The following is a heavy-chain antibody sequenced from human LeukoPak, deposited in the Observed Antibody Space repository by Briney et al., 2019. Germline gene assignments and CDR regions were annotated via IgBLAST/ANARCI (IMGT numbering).Heavy chain of an antibody. J-gene: IGHJ6*03. V-gene: IGHV3-7*01. Sequence: GGYLRLSCAASGFTFSTYLMTWVRQAPGKGLEWVANINKDGSEKYYVDSVKGRFTISRDNAKNSLYLQMSSLRAEDTAVYYCARARRGYSYGYYYYMDVWGKGTTVTVSS. CDR1: GFTFSTYL. CDR3: ARARRGYSYGYYYYMDV. CDR2: INKDGSEK. D-gene: IGHD5-18*01.